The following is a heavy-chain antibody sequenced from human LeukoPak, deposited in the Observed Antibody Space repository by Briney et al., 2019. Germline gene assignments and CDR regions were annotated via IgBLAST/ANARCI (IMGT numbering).Heavy chain of an antibody. Sequence: GGSLRLSCAASGFTFSSYSMNWVRQAPGKGLEWVSSISSSSSYIYYADSVKGRFTISRDNAKNSLYLQMNSLRAEDTAVYYCARAGYSKRGYSYGTGLDFDYWGQGTLVTVSS. CDR1: GFTFSSYS. V-gene: IGHV3-21*01. D-gene: IGHD5-18*01. J-gene: IGHJ4*02. CDR3: ARAGYSKRGYSYGTGLDFDY. CDR2: ISSSSSYI.